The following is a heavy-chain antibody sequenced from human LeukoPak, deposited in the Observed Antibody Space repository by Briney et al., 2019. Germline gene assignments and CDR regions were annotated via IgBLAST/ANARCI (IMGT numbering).Heavy chain of an antibody. CDR1: GGSISSGDYY. Sequence: SETLSLTCTVSGGSISSGDYYWSWIRQPPGKGLEWIGYIYYSGSTYYNPSLKSRVTISVDTSKNQFSLKLSSVTAADTAVYYCARVLRYYYDSSGYYYPFDYWGQGTLVTVSS. CDR2: IYYSGST. J-gene: IGHJ4*02. CDR3: ARVLRYYYDSSGYYYPFDY. D-gene: IGHD3-22*01. V-gene: IGHV4-30-4*01.